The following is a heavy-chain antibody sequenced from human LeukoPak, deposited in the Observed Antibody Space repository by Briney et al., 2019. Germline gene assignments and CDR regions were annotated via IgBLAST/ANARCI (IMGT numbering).Heavy chain of an antibody. CDR1: VFTVSSNY. J-gene: IGHJ4*02. D-gene: IGHD2-15*01. V-gene: IGHV3-66*01. Sequence: PGGSLRLSCAASVFTVSSNYMSWVRHSPGKGLEWVSVIYSGGSTYYADSVKGRFTISRDNSKNTLYLQMNSLRAEDTAVYYCARVVRYCSGGSCYGGLFDYWGQGTPVTVSS. CDR3: ARVVRYCSGGSCYGGLFDY. CDR2: IYSGGST.